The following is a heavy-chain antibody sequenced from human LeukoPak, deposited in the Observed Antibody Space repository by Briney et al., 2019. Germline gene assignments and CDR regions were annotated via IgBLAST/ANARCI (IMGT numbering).Heavy chain of an antibody. CDR2: IYYSGST. CDR3: ARRVYYYGMDV. Sequence: SSETLSLTCTVSGGSISSHYWSWIRQPPGKGLEWIGYIYYSGSTNYSPSLKSRVTISVDTSKNQFSLKLSSVTAADTAVYYCARRVYYYGMDVWGQGTTVTVSS. D-gene: IGHD6-13*01. CDR1: GGSISSHY. J-gene: IGHJ6*02. V-gene: IGHV4-59*11.